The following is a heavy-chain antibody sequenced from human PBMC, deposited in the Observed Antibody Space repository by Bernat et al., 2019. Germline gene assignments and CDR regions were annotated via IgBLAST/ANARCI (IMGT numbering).Heavy chain of an antibody. CDR3: ARYIAVAGPYWYFDL. V-gene: IGHV4-39*01. CDR1: GGSISSSSYY. D-gene: IGHD6-19*01. CDR2: IYYSGST. Sequence: QLQLQESGPGLVKPSETLSLTCTVSGGSISSSSYYWGWIRQPPGKGLEWIGSIYYSGSTYYNPSLKSRVTISVDTSKNQFSLKLSSVTAADTAVYYCARYIAVAGPYWYFDLWGRGILVTISS. J-gene: IGHJ2*01.